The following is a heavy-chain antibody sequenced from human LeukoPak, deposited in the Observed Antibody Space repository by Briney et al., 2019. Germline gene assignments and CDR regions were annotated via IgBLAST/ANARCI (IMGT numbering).Heavy chain of an antibody. V-gene: IGHV4-59*01. CDR3: ARASYDHFQYFQH. D-gene: IGHD3-3*01. CDR1: GGSISSYY. CDR2: IYYSGST. Sequence: SETLSLTCTVSGGSISSYYWSWIRQPPGKGLEWIGYIYYSGSTNYNPSLKSRVTISVDTSKNQFSLKLSSVTAADTAVYYCARASYDHFQYFQHWGQGTLVTVSS. J-gene: IGHJ1*01.